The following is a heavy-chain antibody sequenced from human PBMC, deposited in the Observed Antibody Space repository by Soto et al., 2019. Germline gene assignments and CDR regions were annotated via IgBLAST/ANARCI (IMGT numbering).Heavy chain of an antibody. Sequence: GGSLRLSCAASGFTFSSYAMSWVRQAPGKGLEWVSAISGSGGSTYYADSVKGRFTISRDTSKNTLYLQMNSLRAEDTAVYYCAKVDIVVVVAANSGYFQHWGQGTLVTVSS. CDR3: AKVDIVVVVAANSGYFQH. D-gene: IGHD2-15*01. J-gene: IGHJ1*01. CDR1: GFTFSSYA. CDR2: ISGSGGST. V-gene: IGHV3-23*01.